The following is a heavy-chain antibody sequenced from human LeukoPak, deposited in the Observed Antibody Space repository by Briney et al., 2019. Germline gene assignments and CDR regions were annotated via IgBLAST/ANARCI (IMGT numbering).Heavy chain of an antibody. CDR1: GFTFSSYS. CDR2: ISSSSSYI. D-gene: IGHD2-2*02. Sequence: GGSLRLSCAASGFTFSSYSMNWVRQAPGKGLEWVSSISSSSSYIYYADSVKGRFTISRDNAKNSLYLQMNSLRAEDTAVYYCAKEDCSSTSCYNLYYYYGMDVWGQGTTVTVSS. V-gene: IGHV3-21*04. CDR3: AKEDCSSTSCYNLYYYYGMDV. J-gene: IGHJ6*02.